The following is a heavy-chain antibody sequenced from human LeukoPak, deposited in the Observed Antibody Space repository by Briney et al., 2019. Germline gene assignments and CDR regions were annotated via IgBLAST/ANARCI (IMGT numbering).Heavy chain of an antibody. J-gene: IGHJ3*02. CDR3: ARARIAVAGIYAFDI. V-gene: IGHV4-38-2*02. Sequence: SETLSLTCTVSGYSISNGYFWGWIRQPPGKGLEWIGSIYYSGSTYYNPSLKSRVTISVDTSKNQFSLKLSSVTAADTAVYYCARARIAVAGIYAFDIWGQGTMVTVSS. CDR2: IYYSGST. CDR1: GYSISNGYF. D-gene: IGHD6-19*01.